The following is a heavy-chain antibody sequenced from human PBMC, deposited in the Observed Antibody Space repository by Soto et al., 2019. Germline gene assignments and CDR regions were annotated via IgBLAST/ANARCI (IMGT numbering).Heavy chain of an antibody. CDR3: ARDQEGYDFWSGYYTGNLNRYYYYMDV. J-gene: IGHJ6*03. V-gene: IGHV1-69*04. CDR2: IIPILGIA. Sequence: ASVKVSCKASGGTFSSYTISWVRQAPGQGLEWMGRIIPILGIANYAQKFQGRVTITADKSTSTAYMELSSLRSEDTAVYYCARDQEGYDFWSGYYTGNLNRYYYYMDVWGKGTTVTVSS. CDR1: GGTFSSYT. D-gene: IGHD3-3*01.